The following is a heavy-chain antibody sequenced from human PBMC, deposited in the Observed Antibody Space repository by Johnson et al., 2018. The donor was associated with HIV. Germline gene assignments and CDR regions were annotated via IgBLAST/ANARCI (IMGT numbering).Heavy chain of an antibody. CDR3: AREGVSGSYYDAFDL. CDR1: GFTFSSYG. CDR2: IRYDGSNK. Sequence: QVQLVESGGGVVQPGGSLRLSCAASGFTFSSYGMHWVRQAPGKGLEWVAFIRYDGSNKYYADSVKGRFTISRDNSKNTLYLQMNSLRAEDTAVYYCAREGVSGSYYDAFDLWGQGTMVTVSS. J-gene: IGHJ3*01. V-gene: IGHV3-30*02. D-gene: IGHD1-26*01.